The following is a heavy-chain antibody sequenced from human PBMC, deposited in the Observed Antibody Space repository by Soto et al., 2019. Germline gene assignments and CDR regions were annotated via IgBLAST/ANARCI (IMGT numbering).Heavy chain of an antibody. CDR3: ARCSREVPAAFDF. J-gene: IGHJ3*01. CDR1: GDSVTSHY. D-gene: IGHD6-13*01. CDR2: MHYTGFS. Sequence: PSETLSLTCSFSGDSVTSHYLTWIRQSPEKGLEWIGYMHYTGFSHYNPSLKSRLTISVDRSKNQFTLKLTSVTVADTAVYYCARCSREVPAAFDFWGQGTMVTVSS. V-gene: IGHV4-59*02.